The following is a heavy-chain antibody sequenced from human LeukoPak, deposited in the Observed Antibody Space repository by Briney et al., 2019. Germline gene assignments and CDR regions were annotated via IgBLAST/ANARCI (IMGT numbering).Heavy chain of an antibody. D-gene: IGHD3-3*01. CDR1: GFTFSSYA. CDR3: ARESGGTLLRFLEWLPRYYGMDV. J-gene: IGHJ6*02. V-gene: IGHV3-30*04. Sequence: HPGGSLRLSCAASGFTFSSYAMHWVRQAPGKGLEWVAVISYDGSNKYYADSVKGRFTISRDNSKNTLYLQMNSLRAEDTAVYYCARESGGTLLRFLEWLPRYYGMDVWGQGTTVTVSS. CDR2: ISYDGSNK.